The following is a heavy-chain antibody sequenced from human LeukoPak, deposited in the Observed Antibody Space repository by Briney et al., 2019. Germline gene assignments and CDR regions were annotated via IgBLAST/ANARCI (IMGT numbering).Heavy chain of an antibody. CDR1: GGSISSHH. CDR2: IYYSGSA. Sequence: NPSETLSLTCTVSGGSISSHHWSWIRQPPGKGLEWIGYIYYSGSANYKPSLKSRVTISVDTSKNQFSLKLTSVTAADPAVYYCARHLDIAASGTFDYWGQGTLVTVSS. CDR3: ARHLDIAASGTFDY. D-gene: IGHD6-13*01. V-gene: IGHV4-59*08. J-gene: IGHJ4*02.